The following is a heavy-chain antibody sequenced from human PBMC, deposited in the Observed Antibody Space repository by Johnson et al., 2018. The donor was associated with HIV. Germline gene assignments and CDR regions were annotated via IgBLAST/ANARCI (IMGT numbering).Heavy chain of an antibody. CDR3: ARARDRSSREDAVDI. J-gene: IGHJ3*02. Sequence: QVQLVESGGGVVQPGRSLILSCAASGFTFSSYAMHWVRQAPGKGLEWVAVISYDGSNKYYADSVKGRFTISRDNSKNTLYLQMNSLRAEDTAVYYCARARDRSSREDAVDIWGQGTMVTVSS. D-gene: IGHD6-13*01. CDR1: GFTFSSYA. CDR2: ISYDGSNK. V-gene: IGHV3-30-3*01.